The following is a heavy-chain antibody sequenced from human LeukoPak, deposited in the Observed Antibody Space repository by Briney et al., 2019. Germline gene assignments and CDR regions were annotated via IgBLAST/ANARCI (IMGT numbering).Heavy chain of an antibody. D-gene: IGHD6-6*01. CDR2: ISGGGGTT. Sequence: GGSLRLSCVASGFTFGDYGMSWVRQAPGKGLEWVSDISGGGGTTYYADSVKGRFTISRDNSKNTLYLQVNSLRAEDTALYYCAKAPYSSSSVGDYWGQGTLVTVSS. CDR3: AKAPYSSSSVGDY. V-gene: IGHV3-23*01. J-gene: IGHJ4*02. CDR1: GFTFGDYG.